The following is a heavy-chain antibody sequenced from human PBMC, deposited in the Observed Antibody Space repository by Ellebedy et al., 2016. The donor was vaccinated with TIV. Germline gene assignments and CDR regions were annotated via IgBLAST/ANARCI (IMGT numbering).Heavy chain of an antibody. D-gene: IGHD3-16*02. Sequence: GESLKISCAASGFTFSSYGMHWVRQAPGKGLEWVAVIWYDGSNKYYADSVKGRFTISRDNSKNTLYLQMNSLRAEDTAVYYCARDRGGYDYVWGSYRSGTFDYWGQGTLVTVSS. CDR3: ARDRGGYDYVWGSYRSGTFDY. CDR2: IWYDGSNK. J-gene: IGHJ4*02. V-gene: IGHV3-33*08. CDR1: GFTFSSYG.